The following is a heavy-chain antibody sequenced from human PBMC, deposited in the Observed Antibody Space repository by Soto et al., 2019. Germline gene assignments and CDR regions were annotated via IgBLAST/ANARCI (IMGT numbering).Heavy chain of an antibody. J-gene: IGHJ4*02. Sequence: SQXLSLTCAISGDSVSSNSAAWNWIRQSPSRGLEWLGRTYYRSKWYNDYAVSVKSRITINPDTSKNQFSLQLNSVTPEDTAVYYCARASSSAGYCSSTSCYPFDYWGQGTLVTVSS. CDR1: GDSVSSNSAA. CDR2: TYYRSKWYN. V-gene: IGHV6-1*01. D-gene: IGHD2-2*01. CDR3: ARASSSAGYCSSTSCYPFDY.